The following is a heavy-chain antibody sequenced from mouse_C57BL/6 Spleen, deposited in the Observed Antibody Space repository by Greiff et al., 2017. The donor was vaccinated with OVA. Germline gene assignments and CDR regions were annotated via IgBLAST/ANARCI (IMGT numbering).Heavy chain of an antibody. J-gene: IGHJ2*01. D-gene: IGHD2-3*01. CDR3: ARWLLRVGSFDY. Sequence: QVQLQQPGAELVKPGASVKLSCKASGYTFTSYWMQWVKQRPGQGLEGIGEIDPSDSYTNYNQKFKGKATLTVDTSSSTAYMQLSSLTSEDSAVYYCARWLLRVGSFDYWGQGTTLTVSS. CDR2: IDPSDSYT. V-gene: IGHV1-50*01. CDR1: GYTFTSYW.